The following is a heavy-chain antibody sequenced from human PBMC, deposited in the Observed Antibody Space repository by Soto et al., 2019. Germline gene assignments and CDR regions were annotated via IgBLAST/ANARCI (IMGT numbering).Heavy chain of an antibody. CDR2: IGGSGSSA. CDR3: AKDAVAYIGEWDGFHL. D-gene: IGHD3-10*01. CDR1: GFTFKNFA. J-gene: IGHJ5*02. V-gene: IGHV3-23*01. Sequence: EGQLLESGGGLVQPGGSLRLSCVASGFTFKNFAMTWVRQAPGKGMEWVWAIGGSGSSANYADSVKGRFTVSRDDSKSTLYVQMSGMRVDDKALYYCAKDAVAYIGEWDGFHLWGQGTLVTVSS.